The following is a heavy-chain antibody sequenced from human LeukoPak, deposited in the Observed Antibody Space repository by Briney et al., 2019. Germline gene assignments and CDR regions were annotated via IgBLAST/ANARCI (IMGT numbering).Heavy chain of an antibody. Sequence: PGGSLRLSCAASGFTFSSSGMNWVRQAPGKGLEWVSYISSSRSYIYYADSVKGRFPISRENAKKSLYLQMNSPRAEDTAVYYCARYAAGTGSYFDYWGQGTLVTVSS. V-gene: IGHV3-21*01. CDR3: ARYAAGTGSYFDY. J-gene: IGHJ4*02. CDR1: GFTFSSSG. D-gene: IGHD6-13*01. CDR2: ISSSRSYI.